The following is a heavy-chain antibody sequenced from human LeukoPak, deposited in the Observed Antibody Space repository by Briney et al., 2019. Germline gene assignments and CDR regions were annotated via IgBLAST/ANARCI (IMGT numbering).Heavy chain of an antibody. CDR1: GFTFNHYA. CDR3: AREGYIYGSGGGYF. Sequence: EGSLRLSCAASGFTFNHYAMNWVRQAPGKGLEWVASISSTTTYIYYADSVKGRFTISRDNAKNSVHLQMNSLRAEDMAVYYCAREGYIYGSGGGYFWGQGTLVTVSS. D-gene: IGHD5-18*01. J-gene: IGHJ4*02. CDR2: ISSTTTYI. V-gene: IGHV3-21*01.